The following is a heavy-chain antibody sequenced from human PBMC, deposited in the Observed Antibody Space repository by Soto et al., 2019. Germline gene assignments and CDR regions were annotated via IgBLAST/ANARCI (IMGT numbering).Heavy chain of an antibody. CDR2: IGSSSTYT. Sequence: GGSLRLSCAASGFTFSSYNVNWVRQAPGKGLEWVSSIGSSSTYTYYADSLKGRLIISRDNAKNSVYLQINSLRAEDTAVYYCARDQVGMDVWGQGTPVTVSS. V-gene: IGHV3-21*01. CDR1: GFTFSSYN. J-gene: IGHJ6*02. CDR3: ARDQVGMDV.